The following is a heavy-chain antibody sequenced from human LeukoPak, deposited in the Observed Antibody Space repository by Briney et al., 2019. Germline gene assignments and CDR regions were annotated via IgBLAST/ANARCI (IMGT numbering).Heavy chain of an antibody. V-gene: IGHV3-53*04. Sequence: GGSLRLSCAASGFTVSDNYMSWVRQAPGKGLEWVSVIYSGGSIYYTDSVKGRFTISRHNSKNTLYLQMNSLRTEDTAVYYCASGSRFDYWGQGALVTVSS. D-gene: IGHD5/OR15-5a*01. CDR2: IYSGGSI. CDR1: GFTVSDNY. CDR3: ASGSRFDY. J-gene: IGHJ4*02.